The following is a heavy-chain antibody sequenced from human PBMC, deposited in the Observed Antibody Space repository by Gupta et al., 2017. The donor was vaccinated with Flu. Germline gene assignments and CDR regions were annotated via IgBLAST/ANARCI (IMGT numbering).Heavy chain of an antibody. CDR1: GFTLSNAW. V-gene: IGHV3-15*01. J-gene: IGHJ4*02. D-gene: IGHD5-12*01. Sequence: EGQLVESGGGLVKPGGSLRLSCAASGFTLSNAWMSWVRQVPGKGLEWVGRIRSNFDDGTRDYAAPVRGRFTISRDDSANRLYLQMNNLRSEDAAVYYCATDNTGYGSAPYFDKWGQGTLVTVSS. CDR3: ATDNTGYGSAPYFDK. CDR2: IRSNFDDGTR.